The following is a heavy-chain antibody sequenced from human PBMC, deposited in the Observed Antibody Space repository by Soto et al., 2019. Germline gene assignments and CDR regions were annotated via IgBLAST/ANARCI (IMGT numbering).Heavy chain of an antibody. J-gene: IGHJ4*02. CDR2: INSDGSST. D-gene: IGHD2-15*01. V-gene: IGHV3-74*01. Sequence: PGGSLRLSCAASGFTFSYWMHWVRQAPGKGLVWVSRINSDGSSTSYADSVKGRFTISRDNAKNTLYLQMNSLRAEDTALYYCVRTSLVVAAATREDYWGQGTLVTVSS. CDR3: VRTSLVVAAATREDY. CDR1: GFTFSYW.